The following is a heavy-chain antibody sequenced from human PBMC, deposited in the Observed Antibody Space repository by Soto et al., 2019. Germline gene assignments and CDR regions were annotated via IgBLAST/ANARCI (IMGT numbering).Heavy chain of an antibody. CDR1: GFTFSSYG. V-gene: IGHV3-33*01. CDR2: IWYDGSNK. Sequence: GGSLRLSCAASGFTFSSYGMHWVRQAPGKGLEWVAVIWYDGSNKYYADSVKGRFTISRDNSKNTLYLQMNSLRAEDTAVYYCARDFGYRRSCYPYWGQGNPVTVS. D-gene: IGHD6-13*01. J-gene: IGHJ4*02. CDR3: ARDFGYRRSCYPY.